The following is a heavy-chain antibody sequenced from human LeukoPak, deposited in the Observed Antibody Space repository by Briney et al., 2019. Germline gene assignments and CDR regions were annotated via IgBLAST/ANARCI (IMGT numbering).Heavy chain of an antibody. Sequence: SETLSLTCTVSGGSISTSNYYWGWLRQPPGKGLEWIGNIFYSGSTYYNPSLKSRVTISVDTSKNKFSLKLSSVTAADTAVYYCARDNGAGAFDIWGQGTMVTVSS. J-gene: IGHJ3*02. CDR1: GGSISTSNYY. CDR2: IFYSGST. CDR3: ARDNGAGAFDI. V-gene: IGHV4-39*07. D-gene: IGHD3-10*01.